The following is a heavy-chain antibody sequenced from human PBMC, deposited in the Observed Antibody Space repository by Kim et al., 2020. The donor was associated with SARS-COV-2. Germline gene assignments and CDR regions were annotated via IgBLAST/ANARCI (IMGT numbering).Heavy chain of an antibody. CDR3: TRWPHDGRAFYGLEL. CDR2: ISSSGEIV. Sequence: GGSLRLSCAASGFIFSSYEMIWVRQAPGKGPEWVSYISSSGEIVTYADSVKGRFTISRDNAGNSLYLQMNSLRGEDTAIYSCTRWPHDGRAFYGLELW. J-gene: IGHJ2*01. D-gene: IGHD3-3*01. CDR1: GFIFSSYE. V-gene: IGHV3-48*03.